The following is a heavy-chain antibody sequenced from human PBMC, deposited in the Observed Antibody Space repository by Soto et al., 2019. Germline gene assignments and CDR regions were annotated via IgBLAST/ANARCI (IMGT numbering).Heavy chain of an antibody. CDR3: AMSRYYYDSSGALD. Sequence: LSLTCTVSGGSISSGGYYWSWIRQHPGKGLEWIGYIYYSGSTYYNPSLKSRVTMSVDTSKNQFSLKLSSVIAADTAVYYCAMSRYYYDSSGALDWGQGTLVTVSS. D-gene: IGHD3-22*01. CDR2: IYYSGST. J-gene: IGHJ4*02. CDR1: GGSISSGGYY. V-gene: IGHV4-31*03.